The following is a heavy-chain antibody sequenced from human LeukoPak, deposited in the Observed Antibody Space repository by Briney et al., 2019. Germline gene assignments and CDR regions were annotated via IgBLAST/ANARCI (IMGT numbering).Heavy chain of an antibody. CDR1: GFTFQDYA. J-gene: IGHJ3*01. CDR2: ISGDGDTT. CDR3: TKVADSGSYYRAFEL. V-gene: IGHV3-43*02. Sequence: PGGSLRLSCAASGFTFQDYAMHWVRQAPGKGLECVALISGDGDTTSYTDSVKGRFTVYRDNSKNSLYLRMDSLTTEDTALYYCTKVADSGSYYRAFELWGQGTMVTVSS. D-gene: IGHD3-10*01.